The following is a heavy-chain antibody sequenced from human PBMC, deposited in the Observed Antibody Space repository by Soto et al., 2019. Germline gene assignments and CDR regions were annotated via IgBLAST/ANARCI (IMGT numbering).Heavy chain of an antibody. V-gene: IGHV4-30-4*01. CDR2: INYSGST. J-gene: IGHJ4*02. D-gene: IGHD5-12*01. CDR3: ARHDSGYGEMGY. CDR1: GASISSGDYY. Sequence: SETLPLTCSGSGASISSGDYYCSWIRQPPGKGLEWMGHINYSGSTYYNTSLKSRLTLSVDTSKNQISLKLSSVTAADTAVYYCARHDSGYGEMGYWGQGTLVTVSS.